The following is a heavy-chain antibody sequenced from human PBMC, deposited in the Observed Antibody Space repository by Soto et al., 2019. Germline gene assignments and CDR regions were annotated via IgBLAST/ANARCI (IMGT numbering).Heavy chain of an antibody. V-gene: IGHV1-2*04. Sequence: GASVKVSCKACGDTFTGYYMHWVRQAPGQGLEWMGWINPNSGGTNYAQKFQGWVTMTRDTSTSTAYVELSRLRSDDTAVYYCARGGGVNIVLVPAAYRRVDYYYYGMDVWGQGTTVTVSS. CDR3: ARGGGVNIVLVPAAYRRVDYYYYGMDV. J-gene: IGHJ6*02. CDR2: INPNSGGT. D-gene: IGHD2-2*01. CDR1: GDTFTGYY.